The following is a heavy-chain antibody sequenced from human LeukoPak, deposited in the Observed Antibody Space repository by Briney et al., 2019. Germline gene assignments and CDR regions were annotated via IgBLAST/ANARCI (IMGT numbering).Heavy chain of an antibody. V-gene: IGHV3-7*01. CDR3: AFLFGEPQH. Sequence: GGSLRLSCVVSGFTFSRYYMGWVRQAPGRGLEWVAMTASDGGGRNYVDSVKGRFTISRDNSKNSLYLQMSSLAAEDTAAYYCAFLFGEPQHWGQGTLVTVPS. D-gene: IGHD3-16*01. CDR1: GFTFSRYY. J-gene: IGHJ1*01. CDR2: TASDGGGR.